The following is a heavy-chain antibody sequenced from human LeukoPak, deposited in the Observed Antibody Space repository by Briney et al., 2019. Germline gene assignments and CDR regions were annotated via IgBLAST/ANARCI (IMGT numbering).Heavy chain of an antibody. CDR3: ARDTIVGAMPYPDAFDI. D-gene: IGHD1-26*01. Sequence: ASVKLSCKASGYSFTSYYMHWGRQPPGQGLEWMGIINPSGGRTSYAQKFQGRVTMTRDTSTSTVYMELSSLRSEDTAVYYCARDTIVGAMPYPDAFDIWGQGTMATVSS. V-gene: IGHV1-46*01. CDR1: GYSFTSYY. J-gene: IGHJ3*02. CDR2: INPSGGRT.